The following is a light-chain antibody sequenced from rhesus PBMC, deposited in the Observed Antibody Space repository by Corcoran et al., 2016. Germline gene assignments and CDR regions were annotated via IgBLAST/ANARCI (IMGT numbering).Light chain of an antibody. Sequence: QVILTQSPATLSLSPGERATLSCRASQSVSSYLAWYQQKPGQAPRLLINGASSRATGIPDRFSGGGSGTDFTLTISSLEPEDVGVYHCYQHSSGYSFGQGTKGEIK. CDR1: QSVSSY. CDR3: YQHSSGYS. CDR2: GAS. V-gene: IGKV3-10*01. J-gene: IGKJ2*01.